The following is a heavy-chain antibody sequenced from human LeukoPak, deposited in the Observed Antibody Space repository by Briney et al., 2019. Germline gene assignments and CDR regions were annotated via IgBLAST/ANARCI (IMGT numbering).Heavy chain of an antibody. CDR2: INHSGST. J-gene: IGHJ4*02. V-gene: IGHV4-34*01. Sequence: SETLSLTCAVYGGSFSGYYWSWIRQPPGKGLEWIGEINHSGSTNYNPSLKSRVTISVDTSKNQFSLKLSSVTAADTAVYYCARVLVQGNGYSGHDEPFDYWGQGTLVTASS. D-gene: IGHD5-12*01. CDR3: ARVLVQGNGYSGHDEPFDY. CDR1: GGSFSGYY.